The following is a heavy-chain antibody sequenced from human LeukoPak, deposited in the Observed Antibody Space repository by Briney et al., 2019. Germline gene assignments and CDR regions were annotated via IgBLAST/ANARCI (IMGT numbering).Heavy chain of an antibody. D-gene: IGHD1-26*01. J-gene: IGHJ4*02. CDR3: AKDREVVGAHSEFDY. V-gene: IGHV3-23*01. CDR1: GFTLSSYA. Sequence: GGSVRLSCAGSGFTLSSYAMGWVRQAPGKGLEGVYAISGSGGSTYYADSVKGRFTISRDNSKNTLYLQMNSLRAEDTAVYYCAKDREVVGAHSEFDYWGQGTLVTVSS. CDR2: ISGSGGST.